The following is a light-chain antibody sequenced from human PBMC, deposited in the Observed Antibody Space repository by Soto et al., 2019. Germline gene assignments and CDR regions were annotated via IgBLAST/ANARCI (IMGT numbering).Light chain of an antibody. CDR3: QQYYSYSRT. J-gene: IGKJ1*01. CDR1: QTVSSW. V-gene: IGKV1-5*01. CDR2: DVS. Sequence: DIQMTQSPSTLSASVGDRVTITCRASQTVSSWLAWYQQKPGKAPKLLIYDVSSLESGVPSMFSGSGSGTEFTLTISSQQPDDFANYYCQQYYSYSRTFGQGTKVEVK.